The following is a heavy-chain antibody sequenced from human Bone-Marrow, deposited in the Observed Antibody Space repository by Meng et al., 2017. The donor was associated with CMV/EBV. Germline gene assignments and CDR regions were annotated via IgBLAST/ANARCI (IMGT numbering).Heavy chain of an antibody. Sequence: SLKISCAASGFTFDDHAMHWVRQAPGKGLEWVSGISWSGGSIAYADSVKGRFTISRDNAKNSLYLQMNSLRAEDTAVYYCARGQRGWFDPWGQGTLVTVSS. J-gene: IGHJ5*02. V-gene: IGHV3-9*01. CDR2: ISWSGGSI. CDR1: GFTFDDHA. CDR3: ARGQRGWFDP.